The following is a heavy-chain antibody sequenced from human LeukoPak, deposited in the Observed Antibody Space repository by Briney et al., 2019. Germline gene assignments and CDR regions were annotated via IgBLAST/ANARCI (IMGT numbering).Heavy chain of an antibody. D-gene: IGHD6-13*01. CDR3: ARGSGYSDYFDY. CDR1: GGTFSSYA. CDR2: IIPIFGTA. V-gene: IGHV1-69*06. J-gene: IGHJ4*02. Sequence: SVKVSCKASGGTFSSYAISWGRQAPGQGLEWMGRIIPIFGTANYAQKFQGRVTITADKSTSTAYMELSSLRSEDTAVYYCARGSGYSDYFDYWGQGTLVTVSS.